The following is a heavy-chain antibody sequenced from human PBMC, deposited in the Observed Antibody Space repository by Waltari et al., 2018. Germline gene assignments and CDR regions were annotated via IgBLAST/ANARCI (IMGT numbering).Heavy chain of an antibody. J-gene: IGHJ3*02. V-gene: IGHV4-59*01. Sequence: QVQLQESGPGLVKPSETLSLTCTVSGGSISSYYWSWIRQPPGKGLEWIGYIYSSGSTNYNPSLKSRVTISVDTSKNQFSLKLSSVTAADTAVYYCARDRSRYDILTGWGPDAFDIWGQGTMVTVSS. D-gene: IGHD3-9*01. CDR1: GGSISSYY. CDR2: IYSSGST. CDR3: ARDRSRYDILTGWGPDAFDI.